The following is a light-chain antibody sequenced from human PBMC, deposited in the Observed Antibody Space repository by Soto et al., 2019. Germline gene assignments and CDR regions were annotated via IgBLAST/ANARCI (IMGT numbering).Light chain of an antibody. CDR2: KTS. V-gene: IGKV1-5*03. CDR3: QQYKSFSLT. CDR1: QSISNW. J-gene: IGKJ4*01. Sequence: DIQMTQSPSTLSASVGDSVTITCRASQSISNWLAWCQQKPGKAPKLLIYKTSNLDSGVPSRFSGSGSGTEFSLTISSLQPDDFATYYCQQYKSFSLTFGGGTKVDIK.